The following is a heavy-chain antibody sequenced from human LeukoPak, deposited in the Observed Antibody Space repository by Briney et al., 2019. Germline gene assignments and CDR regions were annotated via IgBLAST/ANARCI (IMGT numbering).Heavy chain of an antibody. J-gene: IGHJ4*02. CDR3: AKDGQSGYSYG. D-gene: IGHD5-18*01. CDR2: ISGSGGST. CDR1: GFTFSSYA. V-gene: IGHV3-23*01. Sequence: GGSLRLPCAASGFTFSSYAMSWVRQAPEKGLEWVSAISGSGGSTYYADSVKGRFTISRDNSKNTLYLQMNSLRAEDTAVYYCAKDGQSGYSYGGGQGTLVTVSS.